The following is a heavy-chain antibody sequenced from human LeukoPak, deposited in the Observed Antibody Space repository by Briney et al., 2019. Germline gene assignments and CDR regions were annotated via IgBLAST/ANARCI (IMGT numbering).Heavy chain of an antibody. CDR3: ARGVGAEFDSGGYPQSPCFDL. V-gene: IGHV3-48*03. CDR2: ISSSGSTI. J-gene: IGHJ5*02. Sequence: QSGGSLRLSCAASGFTFSSYEMNWVRQAPGEGLEWLSFISSSGSTIHHADSVKGRFTISRDNAKSSLYLQMNSLRADDTAVYYCARGVGAEFDSGGYPQSPCFDLWGQGTLVTVAS. CDR1: GFTFSSYE. D-gene: IGHD3-22*01.